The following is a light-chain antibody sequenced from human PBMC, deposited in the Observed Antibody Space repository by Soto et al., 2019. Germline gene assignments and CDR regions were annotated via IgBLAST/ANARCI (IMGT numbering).Light chain of an antibody. Sequence: QSALTQPASVSGSPGQSLTISCTGTSSDVGTYNYVSWYQQHPGKAPKLMIYGVSNRPSGIPNRFSGSKSGNTASLTISGLQAEDEADYYCCSFARGSTLVFGGGTKVTVL. CDR2: GVS. CDR3: CSFARGSTLV. J-gene: IGLJ3*02. CDR1: SSDVGTYNY. V-gene: IGLV2-23*02.